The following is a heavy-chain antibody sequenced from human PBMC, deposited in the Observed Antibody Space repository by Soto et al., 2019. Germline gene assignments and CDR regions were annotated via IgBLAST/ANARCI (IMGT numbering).Heavy chain of an antibody. Sequence: PGESLKISGNGSEYSFTSYWIGLLRQITGKGLEWMGIIYPFDSYTRYSPSFQGQVSIPRDNSKNTLYLQMNSLRAEDTALYYCAKGGGQWLVRGGMDAWGQGTMVTVSS. J-gene: IGHJ6*02. CDR1: EYSFTSYW. CDR2: IYPFDSYT. V-gene: IGHV5-51*01. CDR3: AKGGGQWLVRGGMDA. D-gene: IGHD6-19*01.